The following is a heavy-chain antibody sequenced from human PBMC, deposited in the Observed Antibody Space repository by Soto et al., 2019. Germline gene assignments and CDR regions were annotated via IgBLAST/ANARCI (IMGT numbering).Heavy chain of an antibody. D-gene: IGHD1-26*01. J-gene: IGHJ3*02. CDR2: ILVGGST. CDR1: GFICSSYD. V-gene: IGHV3-23*01. CDR3: AKATATSGGAFEI. Sequence: PGGSLRLSCAVPGFICSSYDMSWVRQAPGQGLEWVSTILVGGSTHYEDSVKGRFTISRDTSKNTVYLQMNSLTAGDTAFYYCAKATATSGGAFEIYGQGTMVTVSS.